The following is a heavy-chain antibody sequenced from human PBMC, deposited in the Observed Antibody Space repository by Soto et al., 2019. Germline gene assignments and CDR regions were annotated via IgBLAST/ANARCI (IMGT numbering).Heavy chain of an antibody. J-gene: IGHJ6*02. CDR3: ARGGFCDSTSCSAGYFYGMDV. D-gene: IGHD2-2*03. Sequence: ASVKVSCKASACSCTDCYMHWVRQAPGQGLEWMGWINPKSGGTNYAQKFQGRVTMTRDTSISTAYMELSGLRSDDTAVLYCARGGFCDSTSCSAGYFYGMDVWGQGTTVTVSS. CDR2: INPKSGGT. V-gene: IGHV1-2*02. CDR1: ACSCTDCY.